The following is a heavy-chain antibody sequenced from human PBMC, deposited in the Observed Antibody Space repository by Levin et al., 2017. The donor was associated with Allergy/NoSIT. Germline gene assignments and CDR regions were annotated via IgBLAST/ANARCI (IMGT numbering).Heavy chain of an antibody. D-gene: IGHD4-17*01. J-gene: IGHJ4*02. V-gene: IGHV3-33*01. Sequence: PGGSLRLSCDTSGFTFGSYGMHWVRQAPGKGLDWVAYIWFDGSDKYYSESVRGRFTISRDSSKNTVYLQMNSLRGDDTAMYYCVGRGDYDNYFEYWGQGTLVTVSS. CDR2: IWFDGSDK. CDR3: VGRGDYDNYFEY. CDR1: GFTFGSYG.